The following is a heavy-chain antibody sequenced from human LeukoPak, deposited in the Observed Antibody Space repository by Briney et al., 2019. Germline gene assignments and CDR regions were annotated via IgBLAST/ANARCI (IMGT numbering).Heavy chain of an antibody. J-gene: IGHJ6*02. V-gene: IGHV1-69*13. Sequence: SVKVSCKASGGTFSSYAISWVRQAPGQGLEWMGGIIPIFGTANYAQKFQGRVTITADESTSTAYMELSSLRSEDTAVYYCARGGTPTLTVTTLQSGPYYYGMDVWGQGTTVTVSS. CDR2: IIPIFGTA. CDR1: GGTFSSYA. D-gene: IGHD4-17*01. CDR3: ARGGTPTLTVTTLQSGPYYYGMDV.